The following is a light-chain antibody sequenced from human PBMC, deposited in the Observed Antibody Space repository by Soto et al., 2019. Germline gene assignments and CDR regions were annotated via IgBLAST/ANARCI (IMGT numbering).Light chain of an antibody. CDR2: GAS. V-gene: IGKV1-39*01. CDR3: QHTFNSPPWM. Sequence: DIHMTQSPSSLSASVGDTVTISCRASQNIDMYLNWYQQKPGKAPRVLISGASSLQSGVPSRFSGSGSGTDFTLTINSLQPEDFASYFCQHTFNSPPWMFGQGTKVDIK. CDR1: QNIDMY. J-gene: IGKJ1*01.